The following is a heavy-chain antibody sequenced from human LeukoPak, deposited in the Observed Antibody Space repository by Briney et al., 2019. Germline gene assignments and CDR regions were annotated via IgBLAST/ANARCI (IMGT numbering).Heavy chain of an antibody. Sequence: ASVKVSCKASGYTFTSYGISWVRQAPGQGLEWMGWISAYNGNTNYAQKLQGRVTMATDTSTSTAYMGLRSLRSDDTAVYYCARDTYYDFWSGYYENQYYYYGMDVWGQGTTVTVSS. CDR2: ISAYNGNT. CDR3: ARDTYYDFWSGYYENQYYYYGMDV. D-gene: IGHD3-3*01. J-gene: IGHJ6*02. CDR1: GYTFTSYG. V-gene: IGHV1-18*01.